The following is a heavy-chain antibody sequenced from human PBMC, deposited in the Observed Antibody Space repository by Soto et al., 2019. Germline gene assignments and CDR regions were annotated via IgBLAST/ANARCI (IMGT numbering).Heavy chain of an antibody. V-gene: IGHV5-51*01. J-gene: IGHJ5*02. CDR1: GHSFNNHW. Sequence: ESLKISCEGPGHSFNNHWIGWVRQTPGKGLEWMGLVFTRDSETKTSPSFQGHVSFSVDNSINTVYLQWTSLKTTDTGIYSCARGYFDSGQGYDLWGQGTLVTVSS. D-gene: IGHD3-10*01. CDR2: VFTRDSET. CDR3: ARGYFDSGQGYDL.